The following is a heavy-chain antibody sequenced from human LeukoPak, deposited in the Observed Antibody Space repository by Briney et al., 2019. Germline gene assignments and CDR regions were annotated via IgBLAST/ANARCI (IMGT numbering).Heavy chain of an antibody. Sequence: GGSLRLSRAASGLTFSSYAMHWVRQAPGKGLEWVAVISYDGSNKYYADSVKGRFTISRDNSKNTLYLQMNSLRAEDTAVYYCASPTRPSADILTGYYFDYWGQGTLVTVSS. J-gene: IGHJ4*02. CDR2: ISYDGSNK. V-gene: IGHV3-30-3*01. D-gene: IGHD3-9*01. CDR1: GLTFSSYA. CDR3: ASPTRPSADILTGYYFDY.